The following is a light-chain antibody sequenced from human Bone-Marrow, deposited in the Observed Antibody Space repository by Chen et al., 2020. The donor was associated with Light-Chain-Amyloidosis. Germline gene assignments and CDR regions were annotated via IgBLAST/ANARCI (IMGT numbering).Light chain of an antibody. Sequence: EIVLTQSPGTLSLSPGDRATLSCRASRRISPVYLACYQQKPGQAPRLLISGTSNRATGIPDRFSGSGSGTEFSLTITRLEPEDFAVYFCQQYGNSPLYTFGQGTKVEI. CDR3: QQYGNSPLYT. CDR2: GTS. V-gene: IGKV3-20*01. J-gene: IGKJ2*01. CDR1: RRISPVY.